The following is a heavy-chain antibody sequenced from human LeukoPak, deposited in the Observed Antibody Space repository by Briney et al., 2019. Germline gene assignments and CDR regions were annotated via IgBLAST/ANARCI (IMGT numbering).Heavy chain of an antibody. Sequence: SETLFLTCTVSGGSISSYYWSWIRQPPGKGLEWIGYIYYSGSTNYNPSLKSRVTISVDTSKNQFSLKLSSVTAADTAVYYCARVRGVSYYDFWSGPNWFDPWGQGTLVTVSS. D-gene: IGHD3-3*01. J-gene: IGHJ5*02. V-gene: IGHV4-59*01. CDR1: GGSISSYY. CDR3: ARVRGVSYYDFWSGPNWFDP. CDR2: IYYSGST.